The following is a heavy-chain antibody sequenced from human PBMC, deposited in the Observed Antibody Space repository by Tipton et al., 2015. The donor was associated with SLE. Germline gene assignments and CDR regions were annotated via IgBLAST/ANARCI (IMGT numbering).Heavy chain of an antibody. CDR1: GDSISSYY. J-gene: IGHJ5*02. V-gene: IGHV4-59*01. CDR2: VFHTGST. D-gene: IGHD3-3*01. CDR3: ARARPLFNWFDP. Sequence: TLSLICTISGDSISSYYWTWIRQPPGKGLEWLGYVFHTGSTNYNPSLNGRVTMSVDTSKNQFSLRLKSVTTADTAVYYCARARPLFNWFDPWGQGTLVIVSS.